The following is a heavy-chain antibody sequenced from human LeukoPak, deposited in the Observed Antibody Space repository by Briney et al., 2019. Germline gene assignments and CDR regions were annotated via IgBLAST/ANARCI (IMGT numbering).Heavy chain of an antibody. CDR1: GDSISSYY. V-gene: IGHV4-4*07. Sequence: SETLSLTCTVSGDSISSYYWTWIRQPAGKGLEWIGRIYTSGSTNFNSSLKSRVTMSVDTSKNQFSLKLSSVTAADTAVYYRARSITIFGVVDWGQGTLVTVSS. D-gene: IGHD3-3*01. J-gene: IGHJ4*02. CDR2: IYTSGST. CDR3: ARSITIFGVVD.